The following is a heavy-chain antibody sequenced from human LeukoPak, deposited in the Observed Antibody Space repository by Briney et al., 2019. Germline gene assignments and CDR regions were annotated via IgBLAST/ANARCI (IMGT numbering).Heavy chain of an antibody. CDR1: GFTFSIYE. D-gene: IGHD2-2*01. CDR3: ARETDSTLFDY. J-gene: IGHJ4*02. V-gene: IGHV3-48*03. CDR2: ISSSGSTI. Sequence: AGGSLRLSCAASGFTFSIYEMNWVRQAPGKGLEWISYISSSGSTIYYADSVKGRFTISRDNAKNSLYLQMNSLRAEDTAVYYCARETDSTLFDYWGQGTPVTVSS.